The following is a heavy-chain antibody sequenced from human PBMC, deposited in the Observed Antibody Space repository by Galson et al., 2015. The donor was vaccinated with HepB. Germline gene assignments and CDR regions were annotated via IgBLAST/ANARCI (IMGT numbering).Heavy chain of an antibody. Sequence: SLRLSCAASGFTFSDYYMSWIRQAPGKGLEWVSYISSSSSYTNYADSVKGRFTISRDNAKNSLYLQMNSLRAEDTAVYYCARAQVEGLGRYAFDIWGQGTMVTVSS. V-gene: IGHV3-11*06. J-gene: IGHJ3*02. D-gene: IGHD3/OR15-3a*01. CDR2: ISSSSSYT. CDR3: ARAQVEGLGRYAFDI. CDR1: GFTFSDYY.